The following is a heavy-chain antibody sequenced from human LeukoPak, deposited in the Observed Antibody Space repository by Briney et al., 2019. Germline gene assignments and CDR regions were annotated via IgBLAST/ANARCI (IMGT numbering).Heavy chain of an antibody. J-gene: IGHJ4*02. CDR3: ARVDRDGYNDFDY. CDR1: GGSISSSSYY. CDR2: IYYSGST. V-gene: IGHV4-39*07. Sequence: PSETLSLTCTVSGGSISSSSYYWGWIRQPPGKGLEWIGSIYYSGSTYYNPSLKSRVTISVDTSKNQFSLKLSSVTAADTAVYYCARVDRDGYNDFDYWGQGTLVTVSS. D-gene: IGHD5-24*01.